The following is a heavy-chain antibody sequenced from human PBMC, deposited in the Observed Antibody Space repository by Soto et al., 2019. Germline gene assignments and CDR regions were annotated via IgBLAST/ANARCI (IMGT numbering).Heavy chain of an antibody. CDR2: ISAHNGNT. CDR1: GYAFTTYG. Sequence: QVHLVQSGAEVKKPGASVKVSCQGSGYAFTTYGITWVRQAPGQGLEWMGWISAHNGNTNYAQKRQGRVTVTRDTSTCTAYMELQSLRYDVTAVYYCARGRYGDYWGQGALVTVSS. V-gene: IGHV1-18*01. J-gene: IGHJ4*02. CDR3: ARGRYGDY. D-gene: IGHD1-1*01.